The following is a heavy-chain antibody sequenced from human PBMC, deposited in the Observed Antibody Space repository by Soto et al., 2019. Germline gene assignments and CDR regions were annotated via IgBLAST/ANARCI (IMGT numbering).Heavy chain of an antibody. CDR3: ARRGTYSSGWDY. J-gene: IGHJ4*02. D-gene: IGHD6-19*01. V-gene: IGHV5-51*01. CDR2: IHGGDSNT. Sequence: ASLKISGKGCGYIFTSYWIGWVRQMPGKGLEWMGIIHGGDSNTRYSPSFEGQVTISTDKSISTAYLQWSSLKASDTAMYYCARRGTYSSGWDYWGQGTLVTASS. CDR1: GYIFTSYW.